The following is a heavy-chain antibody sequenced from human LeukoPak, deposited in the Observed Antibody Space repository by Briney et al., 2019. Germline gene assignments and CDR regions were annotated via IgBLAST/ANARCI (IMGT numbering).Heavy chain of an antibody. Sequence: PGGSLRLSCAASGFTFDDYAMHWVRQAPGKGLEWVSGIGWNSGSIGYADSVKGRFTISRDNAKDSLYLQMNGLRAEDTALYYCAKTHTDYDFWSGSKDVWGQGTTVTVSS. CDR3: AKTHTDYDFWSGSKDV. CDR1: GFTFDDYA. J-gene: IGHJ6*02. CDR2: IGWNSGSI. D-gene: IGHD3-3*01. V-gene: IGHV3-9*01.